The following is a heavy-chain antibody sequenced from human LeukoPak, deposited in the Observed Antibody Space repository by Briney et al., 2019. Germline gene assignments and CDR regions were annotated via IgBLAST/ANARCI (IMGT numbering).Heavy chain of an antibody. CDR2: IYYSGST. Sequence: ASQTLSLTCTVSGGSISSGGYYWSWILQHPGKGLEWIGYIYYSGSTYYNPSLKSRVTISVDTSKNQFSLKLSSVTAADTAVYYCARDIVATIVDTPDYYYDSTPFDYWGQGTLVTVSS. CDR1: GGSISSGGYY. D-gene: IGHD3-22*01. V-gene: IGHV4-31*03. CDR3: ARDIVATIVDTPDYYYDSTPFDY. J-gene: IGHJ4*02.